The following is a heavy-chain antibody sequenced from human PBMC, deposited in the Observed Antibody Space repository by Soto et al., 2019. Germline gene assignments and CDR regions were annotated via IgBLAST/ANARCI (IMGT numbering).Heavy chain of an antibody. J-gene: IGHJ4*02. CDR3: ARELGTYYYGSGSYPGFDY. CDR2: INPNSGGT. V-gene: IGHV1-2*04. D-gene: IGHD3-10*01. Sequence: ASVKASCKASGYTFTGSYMHWMRQAPGQRIEWMGWINPNSGGTNYAQKFQGWVTMTRETSISTAYMELSRLRSDDTAVYYCARELGTYYYGSGSYPGFDYWGQGTLVTVS. CDR1: GYTFTGSY.